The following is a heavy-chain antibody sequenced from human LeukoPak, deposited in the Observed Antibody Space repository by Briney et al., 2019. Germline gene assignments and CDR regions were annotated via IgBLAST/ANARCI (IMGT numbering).Heavy chain of an antibody. CDR2: INSDGSAT. V-gene: IGHV3-74*01. CDR1: GFSFTNYW. CDR3: ARSPWQWLVRSYWYFDL. Sequence: GGSLRLSCAASGFSFTNYWMHWVRQAPGKGLVWVSHINSDGSATRYADSVKGRFTISGDNAMNTLYLQMNSLRAEDTAVYYCARSPWQWLVRSYWYFDLWGRGTLVTVSS. J-gene: IGHJ2*01. D-gene: IGHD6-19*01.